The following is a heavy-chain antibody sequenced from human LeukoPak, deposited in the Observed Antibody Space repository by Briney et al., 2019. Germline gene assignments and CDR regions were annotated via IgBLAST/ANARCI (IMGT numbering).Heavy chain of an antibody. CDR3: ARVGGYDYGDYDY. D-gene: IGHD4-17*01. V-gene: IGHV3-21*01. J-gene: IGHJ4*02. CDR1: GFTFSSYS. CDR2: ISSSSSYI. Sequence: PGGSLRLSCAASGFTFSSYSMNWVRQAPGKGLEWVSSISSSSSYIYYADSVKGRFTISRDNAKNSLYLQMNSLRAEDTAVYYCARVGGYDYGDYDYWGQGTLVTVSS.